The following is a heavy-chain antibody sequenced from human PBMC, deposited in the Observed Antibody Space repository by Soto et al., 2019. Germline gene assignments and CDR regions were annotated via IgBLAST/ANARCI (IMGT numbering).Heavy chain of an antibody. J-gene: IGHJ6*02. Sequence: EVQLVESGGGLVQPGGSLRLSCAASGFTFNTYWMHWVRQAPGKGLVWVSRANSDGSSTTYADSVKGRFTISRDNARNTLYLQMNRLRAKDTAVYYCTRVVRFGSAEYSYSYGMDVWGQGTTVTVSS. CDR2: ANSDGSST. CDR3: TRVVRFGSAEYSYSYGMDV. D-gene: IGHD3-10*01. V-gene: IGHV3-74*03. CDR1: GFTFNTYW.